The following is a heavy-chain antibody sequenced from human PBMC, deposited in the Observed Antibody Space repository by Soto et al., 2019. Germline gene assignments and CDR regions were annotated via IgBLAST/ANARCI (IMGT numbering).Heavy chain of an antibody. Sequence: ASVKVSCKVSGYTLTELSMHWVRQAPGKGLEWMGGFDPEDGETIYAQKFQGRVTMTEDTSTDTAYMELSSLRSEDTAVYYCATVLGVPGGGYSYGSLFISYYFDYWGQGTLVTVSS. J-gene: IGHJ4*02. CDR1: GYTLTELS. V-gene: IGHV1-24*01. CDR3: ATVLGVPGGGYSYGSLFISYYFDY. D-gene: IGHD5-18*01. CDR2: FDPEDGET.